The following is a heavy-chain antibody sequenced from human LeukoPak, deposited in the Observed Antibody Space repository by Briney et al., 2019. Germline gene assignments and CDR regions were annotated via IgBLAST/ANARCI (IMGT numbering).Heavy chain of an antibody. V-gene: IGHV4-59*11. CDR2: IHYSGST. J-gene: IGHJ4*02. Sequence: PSETLSLTCTVSGDSSSSHYWHWIRQPPGQALEWIGYIHYSGSTNYNPSLKSRDTISGDTYRTQFSLKQSSVTAADTAVYYCTRDWSPGPQYLWGQGTLVTVSS. CDR1: GDSSSSHY. D-gene: IGHD4-11*01. CDR3: TRDWSPGPQYL.